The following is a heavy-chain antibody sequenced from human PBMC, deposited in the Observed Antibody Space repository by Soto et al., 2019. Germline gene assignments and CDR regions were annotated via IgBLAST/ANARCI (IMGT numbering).Heavy chain of an antibody. V-gene: IGHV3-30*04. CDR3: ARGAQDIVVVPAGSFDY. CDR1: GFTFSSYA. Sequence: SLRLSCAASGFTFSSYAMHWVRQAPGKGLEWVAVISYDGTYKYYADSVKGRFTVSRDNSKNTLYLQMNSLRAEDTAVYYCARGAQDIVVVPAGSFDYWGQGTLVTVSS. J-gene: IGHJ4*02. D-gene: IGHD2-2*01. CDR2: ISYDGTYK.